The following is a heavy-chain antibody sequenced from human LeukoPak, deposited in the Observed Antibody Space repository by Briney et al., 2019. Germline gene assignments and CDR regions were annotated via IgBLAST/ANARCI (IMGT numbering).Heavy chain of an antibody. V-gene: IGHV4-59*12. CDR1: GGSISSYY. CDR2: IYYSGST. J-gene: IGHJ3*02. Sequence: SETLSLTSTVSGGSISSYYWSWIRQPPGKGLEWIGYIYYSGSTNYNPSLRSRVTISVDTSKNQFSLKLSSVTAADTAVYYCVREEGITIFGGGAFDIWGQGTMVTVSS. CDR3: VREEGITIFGGGAFDI. D-gene: IGHD3-3*01.